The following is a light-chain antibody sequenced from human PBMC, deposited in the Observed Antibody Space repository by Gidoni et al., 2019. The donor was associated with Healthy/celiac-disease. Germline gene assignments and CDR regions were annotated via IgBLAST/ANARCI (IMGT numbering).Light chain of an antibody. CDR2: EVS. CDR3: SSYTSSSTWV. Sequence: QSALTQPASVSGSPGPSIPISCTGPRSDVGGYHYVSWYQQHPGKAPKLMIYEVSNRPSGVSNRFSGSKSGNTASLTISGLQAEDEADYYCSSYTSSSTWVFGGGTKLTVL. CDR1: RSDVGGYHY. V-gene: IGLV2-14*01. J-gene: IGLJ3*02.